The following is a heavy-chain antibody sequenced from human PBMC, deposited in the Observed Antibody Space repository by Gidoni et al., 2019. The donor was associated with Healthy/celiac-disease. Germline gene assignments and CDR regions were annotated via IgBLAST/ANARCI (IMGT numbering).Heavy chain of an antibody. V-gene: IGHV4-31*03. CDR2: IYYSGST. CDR1: GGSISSGGYY. CDR3: ASSKRSLWFGEFWDDY. D-gene: IGHD3-10*01. Sequence: QVQLQESGPGLVKPSQTLSLTCTVSGGSISSGGYYWSWIRQHPGKGLEWIGYIYYSGSTYYNPSLKSRVTISVDTSKNQFSLKLSSVTAADTAVYYCASSKRSLWFGEFWDDYWGQGTLVTVSS. J-gene: IGHJ4*02.